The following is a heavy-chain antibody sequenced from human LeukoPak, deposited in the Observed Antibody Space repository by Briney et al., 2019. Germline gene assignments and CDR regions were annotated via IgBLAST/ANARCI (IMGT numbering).Heavy chain of an antibody. D-gene: IGHD5-12*01. Sequence: SETLSLTCTVSGGSISSSSYYWGWIRQPPGKGLEWIGSIYYSGSTYYNPSLKSRVTISADTSKNQFSLKLSSVTAADTAVYYCARPGGVVAPFDIWGQGTMVTVSS. CDR2: IYYSGST. V-gene: IGHV4-39*01. CDR3: ARPGGVVAPFDI. CDR1: GGSISSSSYY. J-gene: IGHJ3*02.